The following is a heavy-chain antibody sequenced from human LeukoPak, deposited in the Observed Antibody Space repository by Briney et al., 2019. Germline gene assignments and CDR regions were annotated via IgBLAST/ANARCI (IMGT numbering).Heavy chain of an antibody. D-gene: IGHD3-16*01. V-gene: IGHV4-34*01. CDR3: ARGGNTRLGGGIDG. J-gene: IGHJ6*01. CDR1: GGSFSGYY. CDR2: INHSGST. Sequence: SETLSLTCAVYGGSFSGYYWSGIRQPPGKGLEWIGEINHSGSTNYNPSLKRRVTTSVDTPKNQCSLKLSSVTAAATPVYYIARGGNTRLGGGIDGWGQRTTVIVSP.